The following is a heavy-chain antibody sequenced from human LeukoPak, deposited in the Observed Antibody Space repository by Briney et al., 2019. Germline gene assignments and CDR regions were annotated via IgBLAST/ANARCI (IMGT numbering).Heavy chain of an antibody. CDR3: ARRNSGYDYWFDH. Sequence: SVKVSCKASGGTFSSYAISWVRQAPGQGLEWMGGIIPIFGTANYAQKFQGRVTITADESTSTAYMELSSLRSEDTAVYYCARRNSGYDYWFDHWGQGTLVTVSS. CDR1: GGTFSSYA. J-gene: IGHJ5*02. D-gene: IGHD5-12*01. V-gene: IGHV1-69*13. CDR2: IIPIFGTA.